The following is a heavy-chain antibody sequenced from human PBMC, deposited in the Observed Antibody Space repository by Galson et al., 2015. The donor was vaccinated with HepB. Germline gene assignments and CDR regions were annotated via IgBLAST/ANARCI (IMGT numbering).Heavy chain of an antibody. Sequence: SLRLSCAASGFTFSSYSMNWVRQAPGKGLEWVSSISGSSTYIYYADSMKGRFTISRDNAKNSLYLQMNSLRAEDTAVYYCARDPLGSSNYYYHMDVWGKGTMVTVSS. J-gene: IGHJ6*03. D-gene: IGHD2-2*01. CDR2: ISGSSTYI. V-gene: IGHV3-21*01. CDR1: GFTFSSYS. CDR3: ARDPLGSSNYYYHMDV.